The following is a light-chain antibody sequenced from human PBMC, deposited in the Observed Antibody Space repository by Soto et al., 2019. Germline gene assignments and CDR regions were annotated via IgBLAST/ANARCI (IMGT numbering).Light chain of an antibody. Sequence: QSVLTQPASVSGSPGQSITISCTGTSSDVGGYNYVSWYQQHPGKAPKLMIYDVSNRHSGVSNRFSGSKSGNTAALTISGLQAEDEADYYCSSYTSSSPWVFGGGTQLTVL. CDR2: DVS. CDR3: SSYTSSSPWV. J-gene: IGLJ7*01. V-gene: IGLV2-14*01. CDR1: SSDVGGYNY.